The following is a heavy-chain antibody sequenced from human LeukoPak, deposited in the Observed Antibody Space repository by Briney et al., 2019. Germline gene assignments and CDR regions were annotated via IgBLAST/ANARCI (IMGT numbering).Heavy chain of an antibody. J-gene: IGHJ5*02. CDR3: AKKHSTGLDP. CDR2: ISGSGGST. V-gene: IGHV3-23*01. Sequence: GGTLRLSCAASGFTFSSYGMSWVRQAPGKGLEWVSAISGSGGSTYYADSVKGRFTISRDNSKDTLYLQMNSLRAEDTAVYYCAKKHSTGLDPWGQGTLVTVSS. D-gene: IGHD2/OR15-2a*01. CDR1: GFTFSSYG.